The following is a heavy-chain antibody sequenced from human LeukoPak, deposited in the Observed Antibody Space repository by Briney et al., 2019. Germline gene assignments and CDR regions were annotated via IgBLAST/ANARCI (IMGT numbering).Heavy chain of an antibody. CDR2: LSGSGGRT. J-gene: IGHJ4*02. CDR3: ARESPGYITRWYDY. CDR1: GFTFSSYA. Sequence: PGGSLRLSCAASGFTFSSYAMMWVRQAPGKGLEWVSALSGSGGRTLYADSVKGRFTISRDNSKNTLYLQMSSLRAEDTAVYYCARESPGYITRWYDYWGQGTLVTVSS. V-gene: IGHV3-23*01. D-gene: IGHD6-13*01.